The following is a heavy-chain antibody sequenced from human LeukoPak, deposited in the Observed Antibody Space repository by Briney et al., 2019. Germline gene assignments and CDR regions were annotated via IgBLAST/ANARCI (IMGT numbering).Heavy chain of an antibody. CDR3: ARHAWAGAAGNFDY. Sequence: SETLSLTCTVSGGSISSYYWSWIPQPPGKGLEWIGYIYTSGSTNYNPSLKSRVTISVDTSKNQFSLKLSSVTAADTAVYYCARHAWAGAAGNFDYCGQGTLVTVSS. J-gene: IGHJ4*02. D-gene: IGHD3-16*01. V-gene: IGHV4-4*09. CDR2: IYTSGST. CDR1: GGSISSYY.